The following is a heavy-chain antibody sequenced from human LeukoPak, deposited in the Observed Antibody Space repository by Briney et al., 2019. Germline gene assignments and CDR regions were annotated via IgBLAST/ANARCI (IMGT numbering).Heavy chain of an antibody. CDR1: GGSISSSSYY. CDR3: ARDPGPGYCTNGVCYDDY. CDR2: IYYSGGT. V-gene: IGHV4-39*07. D-gene: IGHD2-8*01. Sequence: SETLSLTCTVSGGSISSSSYYWGWIRQPPGKGLEWIGSIYYSGGTYYNPSLKSRVTISVDTSKNQFSLKLSSVTAADTAVYYCARDPGPGYCTNGVCYDDYWGQGTLVTVSS. J-gene: IGHJ4*02.